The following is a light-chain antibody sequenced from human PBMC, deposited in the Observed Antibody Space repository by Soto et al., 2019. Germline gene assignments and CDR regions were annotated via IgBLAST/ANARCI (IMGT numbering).Light chain of an antibody. Sequence: EIVLTQSPGTLSLSPGERSTLSCMAIQSVSSSYLAWYQQKPGQAPRLLIYGASSRATGIPDRFSGTGSGTEFTLTISSLQSEDFALYYCQQYNNWPPITFGQGTRLEI. J-gene: IGKJ5*01. CDR2: GAS. CDR3: QQYNNWPPIT. CDR1: QSVSSSY. V-gene: IGKV3-20*01.